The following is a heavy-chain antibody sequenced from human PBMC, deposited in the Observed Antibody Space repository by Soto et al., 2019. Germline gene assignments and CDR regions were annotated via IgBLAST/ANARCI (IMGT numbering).Heavy chain of an antibody. D-gene: IGHD2-2*01. CDR3: QATDCSSSSCYLRDVDY. CDR2: ILPILGLP. J-gene: IGHJ4*02. V-gene: IGHV1-69*02. Sequence: ASVKVSCKASGGTFSSYTITWVRQAPGQGPEWMGSILPILGLPNYAQKFQGRVTITADKSTSTAYMELSSLRSEDTAVYYCQATDCSSSSCYLRDVDYWGRGTLVTVSS. CDR1: GGTFSSYT.